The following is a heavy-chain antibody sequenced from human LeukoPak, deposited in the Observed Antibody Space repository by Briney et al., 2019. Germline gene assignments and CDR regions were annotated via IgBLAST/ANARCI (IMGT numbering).Heavy chain of an antibody. J-gene: IGHJ4*02. V-gene: IGHV4-61*08. Sequence: PSETLSLTCTVSGGSISSGGYYWSWIRQHPGKGLEWIGYIYYSGSTTYNPSLKSRVTISVDTSKNQFSLKLSSVTAADTAVYYCARQGYCSGGSCGTYFDFWGQGTLVTVSS. D-gene: IGHD2-15*01. CDR1: GGSISSGGYY. CDR2: IYYSGST. CDR3: ARQGYCSGGSCGTYFDF.